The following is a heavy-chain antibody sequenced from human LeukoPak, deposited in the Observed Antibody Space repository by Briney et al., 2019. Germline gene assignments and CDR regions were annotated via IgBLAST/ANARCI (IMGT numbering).Heavy chain of an antibody. CDR3: ASVFYDILTGYYPRENDAFDI. CDR1: GFTVSSNY. D-gene: IGHD3-9*01. J-gene: IGHJ3*02. CDR2: IYSGGIT. V-gene: IGHV3-53*01. Sequence: GGSLRLSCAASGFTVSSNYMSWVRQAPGKGLEWVSVIYSGGITYYADSVKGRFTISRDNSKNTLYLQMNSLRAEDTAVYYCASVFYDILTGYYPRENDAFDIWGQGTMVTVSS.